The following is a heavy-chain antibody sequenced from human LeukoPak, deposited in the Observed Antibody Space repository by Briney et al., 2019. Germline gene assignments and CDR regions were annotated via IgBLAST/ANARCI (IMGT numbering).Heavy chain of an antibody. J-gene: IGHJ4*02. D-gene: IGHD3-22*01. CDR3: ARDPPINYYDSSGYCDY. Sequence: GASVKVSCKASGGTFSSYAISWVRQAPGQGLEWMGGIIPIFGTANYAQKFQGRVTITTDESTSTAYMELSSLRSEDTAVYYCARDPPINYYDSSGYCDYWGQGTLVTVSS. CDR1: GGTFSSYA. CDR2: IIPIFGTA. V-gene: IGHV1-69*05.